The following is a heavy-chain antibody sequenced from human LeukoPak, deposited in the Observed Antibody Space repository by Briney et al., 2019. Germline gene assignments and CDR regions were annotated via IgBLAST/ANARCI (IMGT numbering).Heavy chain of an antibody. V-gene: IGHV4-30-4*01. CDR2: IYYSGST. CDR3: ARVGRHTVTGNY. J-gene: IGHJ4*02. D-gene: IGHD7-27*01. Sequence: SQTLSLTCTVSGGSISSGDYYWSWIRQPPGKGLEWIGYIYYSGSTYYNPSLKSRVTISVDTSKNQFSLKLSSVTAADTAVYYCARVGRHTVTGNYWGQGTLVTVSS. CDR1: GGSISSGDYY.